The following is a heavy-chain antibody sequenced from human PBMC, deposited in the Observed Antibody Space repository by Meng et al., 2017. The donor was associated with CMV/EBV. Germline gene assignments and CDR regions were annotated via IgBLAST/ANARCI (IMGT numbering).Heavy chain of an antibody. CDR3: ARGRGSSFSHYGMDV. CDR2: INPNSGGT. D-gene: IGHD6-6*01. Sequence: ASVKVSCKASGYTFTGYYMHWVRQAPGQGLEWMGWINPNSGGTNYAQKFQGRVTMTRDTSISTAYMELSRLRSDDTAVYYCARGRGSSFSHYGMDVWGQGTTVTVSS. J-gene: IGHJ6*02. V-gene: IGHV1-2*02. CDR1: GYTFTGYY.